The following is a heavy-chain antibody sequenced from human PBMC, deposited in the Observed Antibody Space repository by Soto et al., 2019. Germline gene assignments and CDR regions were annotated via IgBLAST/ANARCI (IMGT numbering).Heavy chain of an antibody. CDR3: ARSAGFSTSSARIDH. J-gene: IGHJ4*02. Sequence: SETLSLTCAVYGGSFSGYYWTWIRQPPGKGLEWIGEINHFGSTNHNPSLKSRVIISVDTSKNQFSLKLSSVTAADTAVYYCARSAGFSTSSARIDHWGQGTLVTVSS. D-gene: IGHD6-6*01. CDR1: GGSFSGYY. V-gene: IGHV4-34*01. CDR2: INHFGST.